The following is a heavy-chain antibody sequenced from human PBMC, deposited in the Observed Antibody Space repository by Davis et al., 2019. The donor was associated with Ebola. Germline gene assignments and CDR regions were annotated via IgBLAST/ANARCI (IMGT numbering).Heavy chain of an antibody. Sequence: PGGSLRLSCAASGFTFSSYSMNWVRQAPGKGLEWVSYISSSSSTIYYADSVKGRFTISRDNAKNSLYLQMNSLRAEDTAVYYCAREACSSISCYTYYFDYWGQGTLVTVSS. J-gene: IGHJ4*02. CDR3: AREACSSISCYTYYFDY. CDR1: GFTFSSYS. CDR2: ISSSSSTI. D-gene: IGHD2-2*02. V-gene: IGHV3-48*04.